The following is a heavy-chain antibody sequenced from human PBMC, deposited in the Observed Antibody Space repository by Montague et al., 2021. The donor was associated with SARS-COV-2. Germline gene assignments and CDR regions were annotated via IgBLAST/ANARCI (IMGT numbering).Heavy chain of an antibody. CDR2: IYYSGST. D-gene: IGHD6-13*01. J-gene: IGHJ6*02. CDR1: GGPISSSSYY. V-gene: IGHV4-39*07. CDR3: ARVGRQQLVRLSGMDV. Sequence: ETLSLTCTVSGGPISSSSYYWGWIRQPPGKGLEWIGSIYYSGSTXYNPSLKSRVTISVDTSKNQFSLKLSSVTAADTAVYYCARVGRQQLVRLSGMDVWGQGTTVTVSS.